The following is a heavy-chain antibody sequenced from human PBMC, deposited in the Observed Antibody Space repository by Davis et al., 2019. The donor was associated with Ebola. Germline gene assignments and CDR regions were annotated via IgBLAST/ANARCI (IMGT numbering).Heavy chain of an antibody. J-gene: IGHJ6*03. CDR3: ARLPKPHCSGGSCYTVYYYYMDV. Sequence: PSETLSLTCAVYGGSFSGYYWSWIRQPPGKGLEWIGEINHSGSTNYNPSLKSRVTISVDTSKNQFSLKLSSVTAADTAVYYCARLPKPHCSGGSCYTVYYYYMDVWGKGTTVTVSS. CDR2: INHSGST. V-gene: IGHV4-34*01. CDR1: GGSFSGYY. D-gene: IGHD2-15*01.